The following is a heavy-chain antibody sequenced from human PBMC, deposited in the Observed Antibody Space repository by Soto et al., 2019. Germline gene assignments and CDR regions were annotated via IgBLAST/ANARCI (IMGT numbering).Heavy chain of an antibody. CDR1: GGSISSYS. V-gene: IGHV4-59*13. Sequence: PSETLSLTCTVSGGSISSYSWRCIRQRPGKGLEWIGYIFYTGDTNYSPSLKGRVTISVDTSKNQFSLKLTSVTAADTAAYYCARGHPVDCWGQGTLV. J-gene: IGHJ4*02. CDR2: IFYTGDT. CDR3: ARGHPVDC.